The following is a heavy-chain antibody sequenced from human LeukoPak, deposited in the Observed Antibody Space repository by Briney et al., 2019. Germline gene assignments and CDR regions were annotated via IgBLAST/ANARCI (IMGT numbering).Heavy chain of an antibody. CDR1: GGSISSSSYY. D-gene: IGHD3-9*01. V-gene: IGHV4-39*01. Sequence: PSETLSLTCTVSGGSISSSSYYWGWIRQPPGKGLEWIGSIYYSGSTYYNPSLKSRVTISVDTSKNQFSLKLSSVTAADTAVYYCCSAFDWFNFDYWGQGTLVTVSS. J-gene: IGHJ4*02. CDR3: CSAFDWFNFDY. CDR2: IYYSGST.